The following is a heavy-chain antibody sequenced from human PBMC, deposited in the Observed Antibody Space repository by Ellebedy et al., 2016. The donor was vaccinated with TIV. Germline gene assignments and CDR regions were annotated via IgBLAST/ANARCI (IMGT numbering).Heavy chain of an antibody. Sequence: AASVKVSCKASAYTFTNYYIHWARQAPGQGLEWMGMIDPSGGGTTYSQKFQGRVTMTRDTSTYTVYMDLSSLRSEDTAVYYCVRGTSPGHFYYMDVWGKGTTVTVSS. CDR2: IDPSGGGT. CDR3: VRGTSPGHFYYMDV. J-gene: IGHJ6*03. D-gene: IGHD2-8*01. CDR1: AYTFTNYY. V-gene: IGHV1-46*01.